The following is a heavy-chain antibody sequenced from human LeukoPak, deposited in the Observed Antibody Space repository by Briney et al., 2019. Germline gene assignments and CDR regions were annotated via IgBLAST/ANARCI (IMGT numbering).Heavy chain of an antibody. Sequence: GGSLRLSCAASGFTFSSCEMNWVRQAPGKGLEWVSVIYSGGSTYYADSLKGRFTISRDNSKNTLYLQMSSLRAEDTAVYYCAKVAMVYGDYGYWGQGTLVTVSS. CDR3: AKVAMVYGDYGY. V-gene: IGHV3-66*01. CDR1: GFTFSSCE. CDR2: IYSGGST. D-gene: IGHD4-17*01. J-gene: IGHJ4*02.